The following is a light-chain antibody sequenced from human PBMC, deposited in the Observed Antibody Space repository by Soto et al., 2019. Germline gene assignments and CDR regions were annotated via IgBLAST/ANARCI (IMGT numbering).Light chain of an antibody. CDR2: GAS. CDR3: QQCNNWPRT. Sequence: EIVMTQSPATLSVSPGERATLSRRASQSVSSNLAWYQQKPGQAPRLLIYGASNRATGIPARFSGSGSGTEFTLTIGSLQSEDFAFYYCQQCNNWPRTFGQGTKVDIK. V-gene: IGKV3D-15*01. CDR1: QSVSSN. J-gene: IGKJ1*01.